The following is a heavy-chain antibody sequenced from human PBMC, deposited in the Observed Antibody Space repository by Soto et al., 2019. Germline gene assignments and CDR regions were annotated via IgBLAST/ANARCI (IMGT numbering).Heavy chain of an antibody. CDR3: ARTWEYSSSSGFDY. CDR2: IYYSGST. J-gene: IGHJ4*02. D-gene: IGHD6-6*01. Sequence: PSETLSLTCTVSGGSISSGGYYWSWIRQHPGKGLEWIGYIYYSGSTYYNPSLKSRVTISVDTSKNQFSLKLSSVTAADTAVYYCARTWEYSSSSGFDYWGQGTLVTVSS. V-gene: IGHV4-31*03. CDR1: GGSISSGGYY.